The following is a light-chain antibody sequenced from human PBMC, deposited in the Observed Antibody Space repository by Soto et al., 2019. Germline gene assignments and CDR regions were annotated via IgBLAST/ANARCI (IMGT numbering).Light chain of an antibody. CDR1: QGISSA. J-gene: IGKJ1*01. V-gene: IGKV1D-13*01. CDR2: DAS. Sequence: AVQLTQSPSSLSASVGDRVTITCRASQGISSALAWYQQKPGIAPRLLIYDASTLESGVPSRFSGSGSGTDFTLTISSLQPGDFATYYCQQFNNYPRTFGQGTRWISN. CDR3: QQFNNYPRT.